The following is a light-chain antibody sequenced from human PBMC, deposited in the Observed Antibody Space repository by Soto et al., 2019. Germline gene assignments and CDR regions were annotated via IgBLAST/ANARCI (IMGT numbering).Light chain of an antibody. CDR2: GAS. J-gene: IGKJ5*01. CDR1: QSFRGL. CDR3: HLYDTSPPVT. V-gene: IGKV3-20*01. Sequence: EVVLTQSPVTLSLSPGERATLSCRASQSFRGLLAWYQQKPGQAPRLLIYGASSRATGIPDRFSGSGSGTDFTLTISRLEPEDFAMYYCHLYDTSPPVTFGQGTRLEIK.